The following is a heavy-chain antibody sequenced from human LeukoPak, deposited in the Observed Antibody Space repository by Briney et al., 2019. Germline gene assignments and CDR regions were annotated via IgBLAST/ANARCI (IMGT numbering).Heavy chain of an antibody. V-gene: IGHV3-23*01. Sequence: KAGGSLRLSCAASGFTFEASAMSWVRQAPGKGLEWVAVITGGGESTYYADSVKGRFAISRDNSKNTLYLQMTSLRAEDTAVYYCAKTCLDTTFFDSWGQGTLVTVSS. CDR3: AKTCLDTTFFDS. CDR1: GFTFEASA. CDR2: ITGGGEST. J-gene: IGHJ4*02. D-gene: IGHD5-18*01.